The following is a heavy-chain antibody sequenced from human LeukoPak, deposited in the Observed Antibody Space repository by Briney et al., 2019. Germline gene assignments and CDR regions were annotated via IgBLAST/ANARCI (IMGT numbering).Heavy chain of an antibody. CDR2: FDPEDGET. Sequence: ASVKVPCKVSGYTLTELSMHWVRQAPGKGLEWMGGFDPEDGETIYAQKFQGRVTMTEDTSTDTAYMELSSLRSEDTAVYYCATGPSTTFGVVISDPHWGQGTLVTVSS. V-gene: IGHV1-24*01. CDR3: ATGPSTTFGVVISDPH. J-gene: IGHJ4*02. D-gene: IGHD3-3*01. CDR1: GYTLTELS.